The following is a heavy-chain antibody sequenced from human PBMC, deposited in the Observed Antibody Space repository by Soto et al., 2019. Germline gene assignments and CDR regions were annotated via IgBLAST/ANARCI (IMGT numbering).Heavy chain of an antibody. Sequence: ASVKVSCKASGYTFASYDINWVRQATGQGLEWMGWMNPNSGNTGYAQKFQGRVTMTRNTSISTAYMELSSLRSEDTAVYYCARVQNYGSGSYYPDHYYYYMDVWGKGTTVTVSS. CDR3: ARVQNYGSGSYYPDHYYYYMDV. CDR2: MNPNSGNT. CDR1: GYTFASYD. J-gene: IGHJ6*03. V-gene: IGHV1-8*01. D-gene: IGHD3-10*01.